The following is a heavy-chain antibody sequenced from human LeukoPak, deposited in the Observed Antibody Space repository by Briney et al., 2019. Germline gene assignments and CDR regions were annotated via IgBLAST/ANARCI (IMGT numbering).Heavy chain of an antibody. D-gene: IGHD5-18*01. CDR1: GFTFSSYG. V-gene: IGHV3-33*01. J-gene: IGHJ4*02. Sequence: GRSLRPSCAASGFTFSSYGMHRVRQAPGKGVEGGGVIWYDGSNKYYADSVKGRFTISRDNSKNTLYLQMNSLRAEDTAVYYCARDGGYSYEYYFDYWGQGTLVTVSS. CDR2: IWYDGSNK. CDR3: ARDGGYSYEYYFDY.